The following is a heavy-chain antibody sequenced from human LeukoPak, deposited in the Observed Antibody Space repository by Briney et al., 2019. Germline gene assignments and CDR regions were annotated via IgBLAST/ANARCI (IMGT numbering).Heavy chain of an antibody. V-gene: IGHV4-39*01. CDR2: IYYSGTT. Sequence: SETLSLTCTVSGGSISSSSYSWGWIRQPQGKGLEWIESIYYSGTTYYNPSRKSRVNISVDTSKIKFSQKLSSVAATDTAVYFCARLRFDFWSGYTHPYFDYWGQGTLVTVSS. D-gene: IGHD3-3*01. CDR3: ARLRFDFWSGYTHPYFDY. CDR1: GGSISSSSYS. J-gene: IGHJ4*02.